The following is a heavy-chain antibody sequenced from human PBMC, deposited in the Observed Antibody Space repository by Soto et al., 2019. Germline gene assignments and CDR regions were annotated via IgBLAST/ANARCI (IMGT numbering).Heavy chain of an antibody. V-gene: IGHV3-23*01. Sequence: GGSLRLSCAASGFSFISYAMSWGRQAPGKGLEWVSTISGSDGKTFYADSVKGRFSISRDTSKNMLYLQMNNLRGDDTAVYYCVRWSYLDYWGQGTRVTVSS. J-gene: IGHJ4*02. CDR2: ISGSDGKT. CDR1: GFSFISYA. D-gene: IGHD3-3*01. CDR3: VRWSYLDY.